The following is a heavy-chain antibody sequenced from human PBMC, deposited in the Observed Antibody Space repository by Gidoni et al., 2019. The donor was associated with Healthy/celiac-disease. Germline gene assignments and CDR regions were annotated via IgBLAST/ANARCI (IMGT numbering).Heavy chain of an antibody. J-gene: IGHJ6*02. Sequence: QVQLQQWGAGLLKPSETLSLTCAVYGGSYSGYYWSWIRQPPGKGLEWIGEINHSGSTNYNPSLKSRVTIAVDTSKNQFSLKLSSVTAADTAVYYWARGRVSYWSGGSCYSHYYYGMDVWGQGTTVTVSS. V-gene: IGHV4-34*01. CDR2: INHSGST. CDR3: ARGRVSYWSGGSCYSHYYYGMDV. D-gene: IGHD2-15*01. CDR1: GGSYSGYY.